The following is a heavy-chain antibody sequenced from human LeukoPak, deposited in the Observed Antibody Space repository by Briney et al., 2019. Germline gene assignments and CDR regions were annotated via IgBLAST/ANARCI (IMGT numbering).Heavy chain of an antibody. CDR1: GFTFSNAW. D-gene: IGHD2-2*01. CDR2: IKSKTDGGTT. CDR3: TTAGYCSSTSCSNWFDP. Sequence: PGGSPRLSCAASGFTFSNAWMSWVRQAPGKGLEWVGRIKSKTDGGTTDYAAPVKGRFTISRDDSKNTLYLQMNSLKTEDTAVYYCTTAGYCSSTSCSNWFDPWGQGTLVTVSS. V-gene: IGHV3-15*01. J-gene: IGHJ5*02.